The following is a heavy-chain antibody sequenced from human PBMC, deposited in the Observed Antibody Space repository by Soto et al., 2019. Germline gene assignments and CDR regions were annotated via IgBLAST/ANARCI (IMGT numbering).Heavy chain of an antibody. D-gene: IGHD4-17*01. CDR1: GYTFTGYY. J-gene: IGHJ4*02. CDR3: ARARKGTTVTTGYYFDY. V-gene: IGHV1-2*02. CDR2: INPNSGGT. Sequence: ASVKVSCKASGYTFTGYYMHWVRQAPGQGLEWMGWINPNSGGTNYAQKFQGRVTMTRDTSISTAYMELSRLRSDDTAVYCCARARKGTTVTTGYYFDYWGQGTLVTVSS.